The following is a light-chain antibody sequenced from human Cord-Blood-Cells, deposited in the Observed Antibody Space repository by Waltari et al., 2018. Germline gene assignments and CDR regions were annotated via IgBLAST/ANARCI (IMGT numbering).Light chain of an antibody. CDR1: QSVSSSY. Sequence: EIVLTQSPGTQSLSPGERATLSCRASQSVSSSYLAWYQQKPGQAPRLLIYGASSRATGIPDRFGGSGSGTDFTLTISRLGPEDFAVYYCQQDGSSPWTFGQGTKVEIK. V-gene: IGKV3-20*01. CDR3: QQDGSSPWT. CDR2: GAS. J-gene: IGKJ1*01.